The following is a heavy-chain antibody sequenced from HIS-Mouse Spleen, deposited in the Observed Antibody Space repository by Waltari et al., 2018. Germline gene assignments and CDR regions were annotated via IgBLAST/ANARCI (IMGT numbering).Heavy chain of an antibody. CDR3: AREGGSYKRTYFDY. J-gene: IGHJ4*02. CDR2: ISSSSSTI. Sequence: VRQAPGKGLEWVSYISSSSSTIYYADSVKGRFTISRDNAKNSLYLQMNSLRDEDTAVYYCAREGGSYKRTYFDYWGQGTLVTVSS. V-gene: IGHV3-48*02. D-gene: IGHD1-26*01.